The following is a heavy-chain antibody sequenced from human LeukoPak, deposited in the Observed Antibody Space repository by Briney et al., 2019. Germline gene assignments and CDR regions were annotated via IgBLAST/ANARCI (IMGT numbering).Heavy chain of an antibody. CDR1: GYTFTSYA. J-gene: IGHJ1*01. V-gene: IGHV7-4-1*02. CDR3: ARVNTSGWYEYFQH. Sequence: GASVKVSCKASGYTFTSYAMNWVRQAPGQGLEWMGWINTNTGNPTYAQGFTGRFVFSLDTSVSTAYLQISSLKAEDTAVYYCARVNTSGWYEYFQHWGQGTLVTVSS. CDR2: INTNTGNP. D-gene: IGHD6-19*01.